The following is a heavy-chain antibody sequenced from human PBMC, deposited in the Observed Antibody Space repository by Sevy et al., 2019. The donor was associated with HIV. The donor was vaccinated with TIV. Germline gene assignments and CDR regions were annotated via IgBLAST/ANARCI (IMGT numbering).Heavy chain of an antibody. V-gene: IGHV3-73*01. D-gene: IGHD3-22*01. CDR3: TRHRFMIVVAYTSDYYYGMDV. Sequence: GGSLRLSCAASGFTFSGSAMHWVRQASGKGLEWVGRIRSKANSYATAYAASVKGRFTISRDDSKNTAYLQMNSLKTEDTAVYYCTRHRFMIVVAYTSDYYYGMDVWGQGTTVTVSS. CDR1: GFTFSGSA. J-gene: IGHJ6*02. CDR2: IRSKANSYAT.